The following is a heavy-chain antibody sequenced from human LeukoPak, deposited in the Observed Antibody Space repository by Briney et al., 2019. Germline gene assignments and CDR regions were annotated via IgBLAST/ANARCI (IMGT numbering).Heavy chain of an antibody. CDR2: ISGSGGST. J-gene: IGHJ4*02. D-gene: IGHD6-13*01. Sequence: PGGSLRLSCAASGFTFSSYAMSWVRQAPGKGLEWVSAISGSGGSTYYADSVKGRSTISRDNSKNTLYLQMNSLRAEDTAVYYCARDKFGAAGNLFDYWGQGTLVTVSS. CDR1: GFTFSSYA. CDR3: ARDKFGAAGNLFDY. V-gene: IGHV3-23*01.